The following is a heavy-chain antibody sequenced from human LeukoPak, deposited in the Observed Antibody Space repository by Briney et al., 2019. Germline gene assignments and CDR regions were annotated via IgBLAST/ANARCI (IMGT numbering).Heavy chain of an antibody. V-gene: IGHV4-34*01. D-gene: IGHD4-17*01. Sequence: PSETLSLTCAVSGGSLSGYYWSWIPQSLGKGLEWMGDIHHDGRTKYKSSFKSRITIFLVSSKNEVSLRLSPVTPADTALYFCARDVVPRDYGDTLNAYDLWGQGTMVTVS. CDR1: GGSLSGYY. J-gene: IGHJ3*01. CDR2: IHHDGRT. CDR3: ARDVVPRDYGDTLNAYDL.